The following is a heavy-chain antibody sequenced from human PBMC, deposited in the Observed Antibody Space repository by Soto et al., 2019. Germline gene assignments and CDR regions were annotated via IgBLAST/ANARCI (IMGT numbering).Heavy chain of an antibody. D-gene: IGHD2-2*01. V-gene: IGHV4-59*08. CDR3: ARLRIDCSSTSCHDYFDY. Sequence: SETLSLTCTVSGGSISSYYWSWIRQPPGKGLEWIGYIYYSGSTNYNPSLKSRVTISVDTSKNQFSLKLSSVTAADTAVYYCARLRIDCSSTSCHDYFDYWGQGTLVTVSS. CDR2: IYYSGST. J-gene: IGHJ4*02. CDR1: GGSISSYY.